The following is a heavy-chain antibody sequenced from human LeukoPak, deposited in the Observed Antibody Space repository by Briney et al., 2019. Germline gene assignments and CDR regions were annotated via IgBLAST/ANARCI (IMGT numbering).Heavy chain of an antibody. D-gene: IGHD4-17*01. J-gene: IGHJ4*02. Sequence: GASVKVSCKASGYTFTSYDINWVRQATGQGLEWMGRMNPNSGNTGYAQKFQGRVTMTRNTSISTAYMELSSLRSEDTAVYYCARGNGDQRNGAFDYWGQGTLVTVSS. V-gene: IGHV1-8*01. CDR1: GYTFTSYD. CDR3: ARGNGDQRNGAFDY. CDR2: MNPNSGNT.